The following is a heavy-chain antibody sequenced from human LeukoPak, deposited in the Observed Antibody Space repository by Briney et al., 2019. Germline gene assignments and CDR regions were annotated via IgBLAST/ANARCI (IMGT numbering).Heavy chain of an antibody. Sequence: PGGSLRLSFAASGFTFSSYWIHWVRQAPGKGLVWVSHINNDGSITNYAHSVKGRFTISRDNAKNTLYLQMNSLRADDTAIYYCARAPSEWAYYFDYWGQGTLVTVSS. J-gene: IGHJ4*02. CDR3: ARAPSEWAYYFDY. CDR2: INNDGSIT. V-gene: IGHV3-74*01. CDR1: GFTFSSYW. D-gene: IGHD3-3*01.